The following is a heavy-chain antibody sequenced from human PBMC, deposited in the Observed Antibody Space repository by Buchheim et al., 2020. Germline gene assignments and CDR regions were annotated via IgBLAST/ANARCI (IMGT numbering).Heavy chain of an antibody. V-gene: IGHV3-23*01. J-gene: IGHJ6*02. CDR3: AKDGEWDSSGWSYYYYYYGMDV. CDR2: ISGSGGSA. Sequence: EVQLLESGGGLVQPGGSLRLSCAASGFTFSSYAMSWVRQAPGKGLEWFSAISGSGGSAYSADSVKGRFTISRDNSKNTLYLQMNSLRAEDTAVYYCAKDGEWDSSGWSYYYYYYGMDVWGQGTT. D-gene: IGHD6-19*01. CDR1: GFTFSSYA.